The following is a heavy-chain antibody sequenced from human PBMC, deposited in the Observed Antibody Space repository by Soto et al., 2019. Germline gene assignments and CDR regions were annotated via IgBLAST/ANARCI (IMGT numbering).Heavy chain of an antibody. CDR3: AKDLGSGTLAYYYYYMDV. Sequence: EVQLLESGGGLVQPGGSLRLSCAASGFTFNTYAMNWVRQAPGKGLEWVSGISGSGGSTYYADSVKGRFTISRDNSKNTLYLQMNSLRDADTAVYYCAKDLGSGTLAYYYYYMDVWGKGTTVTVSS. V-gene: IGHV3-23*01. CDR2: ISGSGGST. D-gene: IGHD3-10*02. J-gene: IGHJ6*03. CDR1: GFTFNTYA.